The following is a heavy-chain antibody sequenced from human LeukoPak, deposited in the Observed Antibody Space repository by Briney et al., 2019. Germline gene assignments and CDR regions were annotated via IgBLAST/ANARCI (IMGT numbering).Heavy chain of an antibody. D-gene: IGHD5-12*01. J-gene: IGHJ4*02. CDR2: IYYSGST. CDR1: GCSISSSSYY. V-gene: IGHV4-39*07. CDR3: ARDSGYSGPEDFDY. Sequence: SETLSLTCTVSGCSISSSSYYWGWIRQPPGKGLEWIGSIYYSGSTYYNPSLKSRVTISVDTSKNQFSLKLSSVTAADTAVYYCARDSGYSGPEDFDYWGEGTLVSVSS.